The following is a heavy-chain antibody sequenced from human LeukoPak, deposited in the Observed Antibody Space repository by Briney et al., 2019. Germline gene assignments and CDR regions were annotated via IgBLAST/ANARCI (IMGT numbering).Heavy chain of an antibody. CDR3: ARAYYDFWSGYYTE. J-gene: IGHJ4*02. CDR2: IYYSGST. CDR1: GGSISSSSYY. D-gene: IGHD3-3*01. V-gene: IGHV4-39*07. Sequence: SETLSLTCTVSGGSISSSSYYWGWIRQPPGKGLEWIGSIYYSGSTYYNPSLKSRVTISVDTSKNQFSLKLSPVTAADTAVYYCARAYYDFWSGYYTEWGQGTLVTVSS.